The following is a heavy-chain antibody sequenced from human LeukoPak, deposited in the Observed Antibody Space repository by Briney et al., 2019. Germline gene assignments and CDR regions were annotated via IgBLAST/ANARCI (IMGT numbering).Heavy chain of an antibody. CDR3: AKGGGYYYGSGSYDWFDP. CDR1: GGSFSSHY. J-gene: IGHJ5*02. CDR2: ISYIGST. Sequence: SETLSLTCTVSGGSFSSHYWSWIRQPPGKGLEWIGYISYIGSTNYNPSLKSRVTISVDTSKNQFSLKLSSVTAADTAVYYCAKGGGYYYGSGSYDWFDPWGQGTLVTVSS. D-gene: IGHD3-10*01. V-gene: IGHV4-59*08.